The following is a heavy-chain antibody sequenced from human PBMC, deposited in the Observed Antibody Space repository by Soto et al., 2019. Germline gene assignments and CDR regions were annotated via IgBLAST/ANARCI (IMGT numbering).Heavy chain of an antibody. Sequence: EVQLLESGGGLVQPGGSLRLSCETSVFTFTSYAMSWVRQAPGGGLEWISGISGTGGSTYYPDSVKGRVTIARHNSRNTLYLQLNSVRADVAAVYYCTRVLYANGWYYFASWGQGTLVPVSS. CDR1: VFTFTSYA. J-gene: IGHJ4*02. CDR2: ISGTGGST. D-gene: IGHD6-19*01. V-gene: IGHV3-23*01. CDR3: TRVLYANGWYYFAS.